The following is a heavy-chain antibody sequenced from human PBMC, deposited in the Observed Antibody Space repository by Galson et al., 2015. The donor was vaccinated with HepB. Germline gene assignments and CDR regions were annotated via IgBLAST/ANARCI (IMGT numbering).Heavy chain of an antibody. CDR3: ASLTTATNGIDP. Sequence: SVKVSCKASGGTFSGYVIHWVRQAPGQGLEWMGRIIPSFDRTNNAQKFGGRVTITADKSTNTVYLELSSLTSEDTAVYYCASLTTATNGIDPWGQGTLVTVSS. V-gene: IGHV1-69*04. CDR1: GGTFSGYV. CDR2: IIPSFDRT. J-gene: IGHJ5*02. D-gene: IGHD4-17*01.